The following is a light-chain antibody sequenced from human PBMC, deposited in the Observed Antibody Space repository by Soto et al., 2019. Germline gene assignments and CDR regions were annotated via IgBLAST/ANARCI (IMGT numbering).Light chain of an antibody. CDR2: GAS. CDR1: QSVSTRY. CDR3: HQFGSSPLAFT. Sequence: ESMLTQSPGTLSLSPGERATLSCRASQSVSTRYLAWYQQKPGQAPRLLIYGASIRAAGIPDSFSGSGSGTDFFLTIIRREPEDFAVYYCHQFGSSPLAFTFGQGTKLEI. J-gene: IGKJ2*01. V-gene: IGKV3-20*01.